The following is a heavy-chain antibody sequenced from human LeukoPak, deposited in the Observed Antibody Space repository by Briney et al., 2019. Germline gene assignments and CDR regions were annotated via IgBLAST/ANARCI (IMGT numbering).Heavy chain of an antibody. CDR3: TRSVRNGHIDY. D-gene: IGHD2-21*01. V-gene: IGHV1-8*01. CDR2: MNPNSGNT. J-gene: IGHJ4*02. CDR1: GYTFTSYD. Sequence: ASVKVSCKASGYTFTSYDINWVRQATGQGLEWMGWMNPNSGNTGYAQKFQGRVTMTRSTFISTAYIELSSLRFEDTAVYYCTRSVRNGHIDYWGQGTLVTVSS.